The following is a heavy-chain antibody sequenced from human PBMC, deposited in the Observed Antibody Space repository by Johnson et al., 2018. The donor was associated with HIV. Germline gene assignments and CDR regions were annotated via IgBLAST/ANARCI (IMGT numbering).Heavy chain of an antibody. CDR1: GFSVSNNY. CDR3: AKVAVATAAGGVALDI. V-gene: IGHV3-66*01. J-gene: IGHJ3*02. D-gene: IGHD6-13*01. Sequence: VQLVESGGDLVQPGGSLRLSCGASGFSVSNNYMSWVRQAPGKGLEWVSVIYSGGSTYYADSVKGRFTISRDNSKNTLYLQMNSLRAEDTAVYYCAKVAVATAAGGVALDIWGPGTMVIVSS. CDR2: IYSGGST.